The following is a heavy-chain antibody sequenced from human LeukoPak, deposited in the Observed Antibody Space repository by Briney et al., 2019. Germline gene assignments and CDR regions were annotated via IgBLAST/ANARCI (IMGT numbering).Heavy chain of an antibody. CDR1: GYTLTELS. Sequence: ASVKVSCKVSGYTLTELSMHWVRQAPGKGLEWMGGFDPEDGETIYAQKFQGRVTMTEDTSTDTAYMELSSLRSEDTAVYYCATGPIVGATGWFDPWGQGTLVTVSS. CDR2: FDPEDGET. CDR3: ATGPIVGATGWFDP. D-gene: IGHD1-26*01. J-gene: IGHJ5*02. V-gene: IGHV1-24*01.